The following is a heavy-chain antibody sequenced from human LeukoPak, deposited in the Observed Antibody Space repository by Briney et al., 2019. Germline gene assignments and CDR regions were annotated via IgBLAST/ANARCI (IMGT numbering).Heavy chain of an antibody. CDR2: ITSRGSTI. CDR3: ARWLRGIADEDGVDV. CDR1: GFMFSSYW. D-gene: IGHD6-13*01. V-gene: IGHV3-11*01. Sequence: PGGSLRLSCAASGFMFSSYWMTWIRQAPGKGLEWVSYITSRGSTIYHADSVKGRFTISRDNAKNSLYLQMNSLRAEDTAVYYCARWLRGIADEDGVDVWGQGTTVTVSS. J-gene: IGHJ6*02.